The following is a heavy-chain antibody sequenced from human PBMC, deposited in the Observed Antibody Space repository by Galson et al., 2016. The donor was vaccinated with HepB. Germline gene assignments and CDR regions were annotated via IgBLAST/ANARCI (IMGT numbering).Heavy chain of an antibody. V-gene: IGHV3-11*01. CDR3: ARDAWSGYYARDAFDI. CDR1: GFTFSHYF. D-gene: IGHD3-3*01. J-gene: IGHJ3*02. CDR2: ISGSADSR. Sequence: SLRLSCAASGFTFSHYFVSWIRQAPGKGLEWVSYISGSADSRRYADSVKGRFIISRDNAKKSLYLQMNSLRDEDTAVYYCARDAWSGYYARDAFDIWGQGTMVTVSS.